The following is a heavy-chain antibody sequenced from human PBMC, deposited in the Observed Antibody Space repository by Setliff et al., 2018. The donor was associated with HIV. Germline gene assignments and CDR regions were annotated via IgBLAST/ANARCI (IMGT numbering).Heavy chain of an antibody. D-gene: IGHD6-13*01. Sequence: SVKVSCKASGYTFTSYAMHWVRQAPGQRLEWMGWINAGNGNTKYSQKFQGRVTITRDTSASTAYMELSGLRSEDTAVYYCARVGYSSSLWSYYFDYWGQGTLVTVSS. V-gene: IGHV1-3*01. CDR2: INAGNGNT. CDR1: GYTFTSYA. CDR3: ARVGYSSSLWSYYFDY. J-gene: IGHJ4*02.